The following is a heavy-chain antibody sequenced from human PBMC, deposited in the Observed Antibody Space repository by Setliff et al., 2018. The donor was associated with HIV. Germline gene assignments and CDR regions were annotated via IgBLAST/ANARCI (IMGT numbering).Heavy chain of an antibody. CDR2: IYYSGST. CDR1: GGSISNSSYY. V-gene: IGHV4-39*01. D-gene: IGHD6-6*01. CDR3: ARREYSSSSPPFDY. Sequence: SETLSLTCTVSGGSISNSSYYWGWIRQPPGKGLEWIGSIYYSGSTYSNPSLKSRVTMSVDTSKNQFSLKLISVTAADTAVYYCARREYSSSSPPFDYWGQGTLVTVS. J-gene: IGHJ4*02.